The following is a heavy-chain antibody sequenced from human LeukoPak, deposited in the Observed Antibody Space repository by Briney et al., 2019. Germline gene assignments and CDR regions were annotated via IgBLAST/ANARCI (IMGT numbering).Heavy chain of an antibody. V-gene: IGHV3-48*03. Sequence: PGGSLRLSCAASGFTFSSYEITWVRQAPGKGLEWVSYISSSGSTVYFTDSVKGRFTISRDNAKNSLFLQMNSLRAEDTAVYYCARAIMITFGGVIASNWIGRWGQGTLVTVSS. CDR1: GFTFSSYE. CDR3: ARAIMITFGGVIASNWIGR. J-gene: IGHJ5*02. D-gene: IGHD3-16*02. CDR2: ISSSGSTV.